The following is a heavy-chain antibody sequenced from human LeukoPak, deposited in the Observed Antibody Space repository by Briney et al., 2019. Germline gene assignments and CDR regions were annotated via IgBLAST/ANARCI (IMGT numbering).Heavy chain of an antibody. D-gene: IGHD1-26*01. CDR1: GFTFRSYW. Sequence: GGSLRLSCAASGFTFRSYWMSWVRQAPGKGLEWVANIKQDGSEKNYVDSVKGRFTISRDNAKNSLYLQMNSLRDEDTAVYYCASSGSYRFDYWGQGTLVTVSS. J-gene: IGHJ4*02. CDR2: IKQDGSEK. V-gene: IGHV3-7*01. CDR3: ASSGSYRFDY.